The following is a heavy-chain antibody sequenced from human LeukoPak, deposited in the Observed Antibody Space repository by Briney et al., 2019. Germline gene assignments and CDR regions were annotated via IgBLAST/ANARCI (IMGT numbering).Heavy chain of an antibody. CDR1: GGTFSSYA. CDR2: IIPIFGTA. D-gene: IGHD3-22*01. Sequence: SVKVSCKASGGTFSSYAISWVRQAPGQGLEWMGGIIPIFGTANYAQKFQGRVTMTRNTSISTAYMELSSLRSEDTAVYYCARDGVYDSSGYYLGFPYYYYYMDVWGKGTTVTVSS. V-gene: IGHV1-69*05. J-gene: IGHJ6*03. CDR3: ARDGVYDSSGYYLGFPYYYYYMDV.